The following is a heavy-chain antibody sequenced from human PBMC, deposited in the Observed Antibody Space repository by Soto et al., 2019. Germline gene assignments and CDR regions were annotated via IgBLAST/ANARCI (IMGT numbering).Heavy chain of an antibody. CDR3: AKKRTGPNPSDY. V-gene: IGHV3-23*01. D-gene: IGHD6-25*01. J-gene: IGHJ4*02. Sequence: EVQLLESGGGLVQPGGSLRLSCAASGFTFSSYAMSWVRQAPGKGLEWVSVISVGGGTTYYADSVKGRFTISRDNSKNTLYLQMNSLRAEDTAVYYCAKKRTGPNPSDYWGQGTLVTVSS. CDR2: ISVGGGTT. CDR1: GFTFSSYA.